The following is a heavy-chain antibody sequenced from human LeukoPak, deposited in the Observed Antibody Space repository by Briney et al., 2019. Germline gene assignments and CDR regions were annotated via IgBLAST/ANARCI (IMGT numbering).Heavy chain of an antibody. V-gene: IGHV1-2*02. CDR3: ARVGSSSWYGGYYYMDV. CDR2: INPNSGGT. Sequence: ASVKVSCKASGYTFTGYYMHWVRQAPGQGLEWMGWINPNSGGTNYAQKFQGRVTMTRDTSISTAYMELSRLRSDDTAVYYCARVGSSSWYGGYYYMDVWGKGTTVTVSS. CDR1: GYTFTGYY. D-gene: IGHD6-13*01. J-gene: IGHJ6*03.